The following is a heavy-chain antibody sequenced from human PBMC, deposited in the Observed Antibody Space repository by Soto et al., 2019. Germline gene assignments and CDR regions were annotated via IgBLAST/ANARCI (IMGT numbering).Heavy chain of an antibody. D-gene: IGHD2-15*01. Sequence: EVQLVESGGGLVQPGGSLRLSCAASGFTFSSYWMSWVRQAPGKGLEWVANIKQDGSEKYYVDSVKGRFTISRDNAKNFLYLEMNSLGGEDTAVDYWARGGVYWRGGSCYQYYFDYWGQGTLVTVSS. J-gene: IGHJ4*02. CDR1: GFTFSSYW. CDR3: ARGGVYWRGGSCYQYYFDY. V-gene: IGHV3-7*01. CDR2: IKQDGSEK.